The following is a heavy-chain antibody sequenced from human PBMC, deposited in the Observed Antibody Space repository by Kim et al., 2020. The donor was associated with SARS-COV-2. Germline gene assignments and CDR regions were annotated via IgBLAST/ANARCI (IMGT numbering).Heavy chain of an antibody. J-gene: IGHJ6*02. CDR1: GYTFTSYG. V-gene: IGHV1-18*01. Sequence: ASVKVSCKASGYTFTSYGISWVRQAPGQGLEWMGWISAYNGNTNYAQKFQGRVTMTTDTSTSTAYMELRSLKSDDTAVYYCAREQLVHPLVYYYGMDVWGQGTTVTVSS. D-gene: IGHD6-6*01. CDR3: AREQLVHPLVYYYGMDV. CDR2: ISAYNGNT.